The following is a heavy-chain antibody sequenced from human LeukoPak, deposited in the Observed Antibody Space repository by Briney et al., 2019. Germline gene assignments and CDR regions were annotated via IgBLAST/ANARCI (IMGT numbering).Heavy chain of an antibody. CDR1: GFTFSTYA. CDR2: VSYDGSNK. J-gene: IGHJ4*02. D-gene: IGHD6-19*01. CDR3: ASVSSGWLFDY. Sequence: PGGSLRLSCAASGFTFSTYAIHWVRQAPGKGLEWVAIVSYDGSNKYYADSVKGRFTISRDNAKNSLYLQMNSLRAEDTAVYYCASVSSGWLFDYWGQGTLVTVSS. V-gene: IGHV3-30*04.